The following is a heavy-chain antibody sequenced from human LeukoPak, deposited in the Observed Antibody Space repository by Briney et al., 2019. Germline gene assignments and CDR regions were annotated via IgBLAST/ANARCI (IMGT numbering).Heavy chain of an antibody. CDR3: ARDPSFSGVTTGDY. Sequence: SVKVSCKASGGTFSSYAISWVRQAPGQGLEWMGRIIPILGIANYAQKYQGRVTITTDESTSTVFMELSSITSEDTAVYYCARDPSFSGVTTGDYWGQGTLVTVSS. V-gene: IGHV1-69*04. CDR2: IIPILGIA. J-gene: IGHJ4*02. CDR1: GGTFSSYA. D-gene: IGHD4-11*01.